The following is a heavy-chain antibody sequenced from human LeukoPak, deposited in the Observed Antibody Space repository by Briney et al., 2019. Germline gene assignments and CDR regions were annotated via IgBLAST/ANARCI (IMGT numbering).Heavy chain of an antibody. Sequence: GESLTLSCVASRFIFSRYGMHWVRQAPGKGLEWLSVIWNDGSSQFYAASVKGRFTISRDNSQNTVYLQMNNVRAEDTAVYYCAKDAQRGFDYSNSLEKWGQGTLVIVSS. V-gene: IGHV3-33*06. J-gene: IGHJ4*02. CDR2: IWNDGSSQ. CDR1: RFIFSRYG. CDR3: AKDAQRGFDYSNSLEK. D-gene: IGHD4-11*01.